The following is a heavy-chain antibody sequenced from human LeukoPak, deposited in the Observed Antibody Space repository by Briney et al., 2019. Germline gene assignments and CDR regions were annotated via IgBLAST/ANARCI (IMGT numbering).Heavy chain of an antibody. D-gene: IGHD5-18*01. CDR3: AKDPHTGYSFAY. Sequence: GGSLRLSCVFSGFTFSSYAMSWVRQAPGKGLEWVSSLSGSGGSTYYADSVRGRFTISRDNSKNTLYLQMNSLRVEDTAVYYCAKDPHTGYSFAYWGQGTLVTVSS. J-gene: IGHJ4*02. V-gene: IGHV3-23*01. CDR2: LSGSGGST. CDR1: GFTFSSYA.